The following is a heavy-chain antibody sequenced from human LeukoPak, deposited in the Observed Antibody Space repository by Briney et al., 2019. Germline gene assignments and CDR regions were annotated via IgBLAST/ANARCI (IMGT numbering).Heavy chain of an antibody. Sequence: GGSLRLSCAASGFTFSTYAMHWVRQAPGKGLEWVAVISYDGSHKYYADSVKGRFTISRDNSKNMLELQMNSLTTEDTAVYYCTREVWYDALSFDYWGQGTLVSVSS. CDR3: TREVWYDALSFDY. J-gene: IGHJ4*02. V-gene: IGHV3-30-3*01. CDR2: ISYDGSHK. CDR1: GFTFSTYA. D-gene: IGHD2-15*01.